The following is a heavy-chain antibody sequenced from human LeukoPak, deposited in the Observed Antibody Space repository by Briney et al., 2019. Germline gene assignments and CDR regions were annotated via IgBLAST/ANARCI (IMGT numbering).Heavy chain of an antibody. CDR3: AKDRSGYGSSYDFDY. CDR1: RFSFAIYA. D-gene: IGHD6-13*01. Sequence: GGSLRLSCAVSRFSFAIYAMSWVRHAPGRGREWVGSISQNSGIYYADSVKGRFTISRDNSKNTLFLHMNSLRADDTAVYYCAKDRSGYGSSYDFDYWGQGTLVTVSS. V-gene: IGHV3-23*01. J-gene: IGHJ4*02. CDR2: ISQNSGI.